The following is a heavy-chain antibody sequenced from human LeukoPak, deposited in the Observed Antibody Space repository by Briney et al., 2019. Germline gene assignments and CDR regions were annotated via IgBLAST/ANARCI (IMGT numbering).Heavy chain of an antibody. J-gene: IGHJ4*02. V-gene: IGHV4-34*01. D-gene: IGHD6-19*01. CDR2: INHSGST. CDR3: ARSVSSGWYDY. CDR1: GGSFSGYY. Sequence: SETLSLTCAVYGGSFSGYYWSWIRQPPGKGLEWIGEINHSGSTNYNPSLKSRVTISVDTSKNQFSLKLSSVTAADTAVYYCARSVSSGWYDYWGQGTLVTVSS.